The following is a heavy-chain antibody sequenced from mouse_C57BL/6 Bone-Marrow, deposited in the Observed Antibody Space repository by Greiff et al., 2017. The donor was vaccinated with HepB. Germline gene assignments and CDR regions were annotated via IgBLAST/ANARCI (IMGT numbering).Heavy chain of an antibody. V-gene: IGHV1-64*01. J-gene: IGHJ4*01. D-gene: IGHD3-3*01. CDR3: ARTPLGAMDY. Sequence: QVQLKESGAELVKPGASVKLSCKASGYTFTSYWMHWVKQRPGQGLEWIGMIHPNSGSTNYNEKFKSKATLTVDKSSSTAYMQLSSLTSEDSAVYYCARTPLGAMDYWGQGTSVTVSS. CDR1: GYTFTSYW. CDR2: IHPNSGST.